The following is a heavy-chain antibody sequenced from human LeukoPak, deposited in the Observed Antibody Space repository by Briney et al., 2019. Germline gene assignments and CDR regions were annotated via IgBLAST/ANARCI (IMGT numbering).Heavy chain of an antibody. CDR1: GYTFTGYY. Sequence: ASVKVSCKASGYTFTGYYMHWVRQAPGQGLEWMGWINPNSVGTNHAQKFQGRVTMTRDTSISTAYMELSRLRSDDTAVYYCARDRPLDADDYYGFYYFDYWGQGTLVTASS. J-gene: IGHJ4*02. V-gene: IGHV1-2*02. D-gene: IGHD3-10*01. CDR2: INPNSVGT. CDR3: ARDRPLDADDYYGFYYFDY.